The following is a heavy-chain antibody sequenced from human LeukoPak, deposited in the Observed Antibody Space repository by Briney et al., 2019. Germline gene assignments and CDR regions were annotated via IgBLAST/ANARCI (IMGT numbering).Heavy chain of an antibody. CDR2: ISGNGLQT. V-gene: IGHV3-23*01. CDR3: AKDANYLDSSGYFIPFDY. D-gene: IGHD3-22*01. Sequence: AGGSLRLSCSASGFTFSRFAMTWVRHLPGKGLQWVSTISGNGLQTSYADSVKGRFSVSRDNSVNIVYLQMDSLRADDSALYSCAKDANYLDSSGYFIPFDYWGPGTLVTVAS. J-gene: IGHJ4*02. CDR1: GFTFSRFA.